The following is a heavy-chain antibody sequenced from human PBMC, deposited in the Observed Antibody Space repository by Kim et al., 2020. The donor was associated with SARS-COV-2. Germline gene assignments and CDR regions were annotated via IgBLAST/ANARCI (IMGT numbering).Heavy chain of an antibody. CDR1: GGTFSSYA. D-gene: IGHD3-3*01. Sequence: SVKVSCKASGGTFSSYAISWVRQAPGQGLEWMGGIIPIFGTANYAQKFQGRVTITADESTSTAYMELSSLRSEDTAVYYCARVWDPSFGVVSEGDYYYYGMDVWGQGTTVTVSS. CDR2: IIPIFGTA. J-gene: IGHJ6*02. CDR3: ARVWDPSFGVVSEGDYYYYGMDV. V-gene: IGHV1-69*13.